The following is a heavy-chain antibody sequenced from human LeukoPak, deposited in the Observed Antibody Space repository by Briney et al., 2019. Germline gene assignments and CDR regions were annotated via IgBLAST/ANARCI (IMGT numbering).Heavy chain of an antibody. J-gene: IGHJ4*02. D-gene: IGHD3-22*01. CDR2: ISWDGTT. CDR3: VKDLSYESSGSVPDY. V-gene: IGHV3-43*01. CDR1: GFIFEDYT. Sequence: PGGSLRLSCAASGFIFEDYTMHWVRQAPGKTLEWVSLISWDGTTYYGDSVKGRFTISRDNSKNSLYLQMDTLRSEDTAFYYCVKDLSYESSGSVPDYWGQGTLVTVSS.